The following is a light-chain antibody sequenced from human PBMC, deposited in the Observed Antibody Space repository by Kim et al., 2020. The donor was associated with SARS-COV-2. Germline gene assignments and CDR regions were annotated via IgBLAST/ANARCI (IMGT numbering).Light chain of an antibody. CDR1: QSVSSSY. J-gene: IGKJ2*01. V-gene: IGKV3-20*01. CDR2: GAS. Sequence: SPGERTTLSCRASQSVSSSYLAWYQQKPGQAPRLLIYGASNRAAGIPDRFSGSGSGTDFTLTISRLEPQDFAVYYCQQFGNPPLYTFGQGTKLEI. CDR3: QQFGNPPLYT.